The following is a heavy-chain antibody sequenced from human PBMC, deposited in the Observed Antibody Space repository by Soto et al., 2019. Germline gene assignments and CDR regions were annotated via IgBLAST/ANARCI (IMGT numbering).Heavy chain of an antibody. CDR2: IYYSGST. D-gene: IGHD4-17*01. CDR3: ARDGWDGDYGGSFDI. J-gene: IGHJ3*02. CDR1: GGSISSYY. Sequence: SETLSLTCTVSGGSISSYYWSWIRQPPGKGLEWIGYIYYSGSTNYNPSLKSRVTISVDTSKNQFSLKLSSVTAADTAVYYCARDGWDGDYGGSFDIWGQGTMVTVSS. V-gene: IGHV4-59*01.